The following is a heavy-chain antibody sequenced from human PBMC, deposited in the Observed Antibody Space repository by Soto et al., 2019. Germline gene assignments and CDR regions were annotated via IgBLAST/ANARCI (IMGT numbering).Heavy chain of an antibody. D-gene: IGHD6-13*01. J-gene: IGHJ3*02. Sequence: GGSLRLSCVASGFTFSSYAMSWVRQAPGKGLEWVSAISGSGGSTYYAYSVKGRFTISRDNSKNTLYLQRNSLRAEDTVVYYCAKDSALGIAAALNAFDIWGQGTMVTVSS. V-gene: IGHV3-23*01. CDR2: ISGSGGST. CDR1: GFTFSSYA. CDR3: AKDSALGIAAALNAFDI.